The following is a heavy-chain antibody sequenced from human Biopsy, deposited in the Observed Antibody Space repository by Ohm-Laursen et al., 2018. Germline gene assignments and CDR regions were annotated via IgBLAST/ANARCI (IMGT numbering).Heavy chain of an antibody. D-gene: IGHD5-24*01. J-gene: IGHJ2*01. Sequence: TLSLTWTVSDDSIRNFYWTWIRQPPGQGLEWIGHASYSGYTNYNPSLKSRFTMSVNTSEKQFSLRQSSASAADTCVYYCASAGYNPDWNFDLWGRGTRVTVSS. CDR1: DDSIRNFY. CDR2: ASYSGYT. V-gene: IGHV4-59*12. CDR3: ASAGYNPDWNFDL.